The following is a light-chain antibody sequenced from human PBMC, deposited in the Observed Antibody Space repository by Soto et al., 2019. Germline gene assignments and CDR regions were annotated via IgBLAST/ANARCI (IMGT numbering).Light chain of an antibody. CDR2: TAS. J-gene: IGKJ5*01. CDR3: QQLNDYPIT. Sequence: DIQLTQTPSFLSASVGDRVTSTCRARQGISSSLAWYQQKPGKAPKLLIYTASNLQSGVPSRFSGSGSGTEFTLTNSGLQPEDFATYFCQQLNDYPITFGQGTRLENK. CDR1: QGISSS. V-gene: IGKV1-9*01.